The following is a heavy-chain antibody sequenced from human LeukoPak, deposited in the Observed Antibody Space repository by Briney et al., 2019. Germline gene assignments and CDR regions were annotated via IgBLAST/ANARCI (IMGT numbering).Heavy chain of an antibody. CDR2: IKSKTDGGTT. J-gene: IGHJ4*02. Sequence: GGSLRLSCAASGFTFSSYAMSWVRQAPGKGLEWVGRIKSKTDGGTTDYAAPVKGRFTISRDDSKNTLYLQMNSLKTEDTAVYYCTTADSSSFDYWGQGTLVTVSS. CDR3: TTADSSSFDY. CDR1: GFTFSSYA. V-gene: IGHV3-15*01. D-gene: IGHD6-13*01.